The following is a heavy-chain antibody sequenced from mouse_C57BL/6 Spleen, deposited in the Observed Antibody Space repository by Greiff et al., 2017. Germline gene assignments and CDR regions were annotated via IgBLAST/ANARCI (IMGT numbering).Heavy chain of an antibody. Sequence: EVQVVESGEGLVKPGGSLKLSCAASGFTFSSYAMSWVRQTPEKRLEWVAYISSGGDYIYYADTVKGRFTISRDNARNTLYLQMISLKSEDTAMXYCTRRDDEMYYAMDYWGQGTSVTVSS. V-gene: IGHV5-9-1*02. J-gene: IGHJ4*01. CDR1: GFTFSSYA. CDR3: TRRDDEMYYAMDY. CDR2: ISSGGDYI.